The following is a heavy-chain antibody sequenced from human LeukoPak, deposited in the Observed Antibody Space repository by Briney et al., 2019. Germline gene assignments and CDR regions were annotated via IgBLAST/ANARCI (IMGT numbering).Heavy chain of an antibody. CDR1: GYTFTSYY. CDR2: INPSGGST. Sequence: ASVKVSCKASGYTFTSYYMHWVRQAPGQGLEWMGIINPSGGSTSYAQKFQGRVAITADKSTSTAYMELSSLRSEDTAVYYCARRERSYYDSSGYYYGAFDIWGQGTMVTVSS. J-gene: IGHJ3*02. CDR3: ARRERSYYDSSGYYYGAFDI. V-gene: IGHV1-46*01. D-gene: IGHD3-22*01.